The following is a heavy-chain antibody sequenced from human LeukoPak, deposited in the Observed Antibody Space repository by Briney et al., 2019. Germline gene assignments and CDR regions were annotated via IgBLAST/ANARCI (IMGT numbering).Heavy chain of an antibody. CDR2: IYYSGST. J-gene: IGHJ4*02. CDR3: ARVRLGYGDYYFDY. Sequence: PSETLSLTCTVSGGSISSHYWSWIRQPPGKGLEWIGYIYYSGSTNYNPSLKSRVTISVDTSKNQFSLKLSSVTAADTAVYYCARVRLGYGDYYFDYWGQGTLVTVSS. V-gene: IGHV4-59*11. D-gene: IGHD4-17*01. CDR1: GGSISSHY.